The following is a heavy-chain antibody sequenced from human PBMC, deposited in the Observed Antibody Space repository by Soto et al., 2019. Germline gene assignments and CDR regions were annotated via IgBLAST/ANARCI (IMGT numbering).Heavy chain of an antibody. J-gene: IGHJ4*02. Sequence: QLQLQESGPGLVKPSETLSLTCSVSDGSISRSSYFWGWIRQPPGKGLEWIGSIYYSGNTYYNPSLKSRVTISVDTSKNQFSLKLSSVTAADTAVYYCANQYSSSWYRGDYFDYWGQGTLVTVPS. CDR3: ANQYSSSWYRGDYFDY. CDR1: DGSISRSSYF. CDR2: IYYSGNT. V-gene: IGHV4-39*01. D-gene: IGHD6-13*01.